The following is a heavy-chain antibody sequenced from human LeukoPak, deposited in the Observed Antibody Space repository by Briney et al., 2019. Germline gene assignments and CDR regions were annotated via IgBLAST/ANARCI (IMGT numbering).Heavy chain of an antibody. CDR3: AKATSSLRYYYDSSGYYYYGMDV. D-gene: IGHD3-22*01. CDR1: GFTFSRYG. V-gene: IGHV3-30*18. CDR2: ISYDGSNK. Sequence: PGGSLRLSCAASGFTFSRYGMHWVRQAPGKGLEWVAVISYDGSNKYYADSVKGRFTISRDNSKNTLYLQMNSLRAEDTAVYYCAKATSSLRYYYDSSGYYYYGMDVWGQGTTVTVSS. J-gene: IGHJ6*02.